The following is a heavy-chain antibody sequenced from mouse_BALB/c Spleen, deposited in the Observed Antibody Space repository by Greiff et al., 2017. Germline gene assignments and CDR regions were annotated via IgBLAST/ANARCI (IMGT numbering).Heavy chain of an antibody. CDR3: AGQLTGYLDY. CDR1: GFTFSSYY. J-gene: IGHJ2*01. D-gene: IGHD4-1*01. Sequence: EVQVVESGGGLVKPGGSLKLSCAASGFTFSSYYMSWVRQTPEKRLELVAAINSNGGSTYYPDTVKGRFTISRDNAKNTLYLQMSSLKSEDTALYYCAGQLTGYLDYGGQGTTLTVSS. CDR2: INSNGGST. V-gene: IGHV5-6-2*01.